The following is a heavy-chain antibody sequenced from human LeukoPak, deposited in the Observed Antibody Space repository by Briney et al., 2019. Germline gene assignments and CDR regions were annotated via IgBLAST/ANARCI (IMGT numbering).Heavy chain of an antibody. D-gene: IGHD3-22*01. J-gene: IGHJ6*03. CDR3: ARHWGDSSGYYYYYYMDV. CDR2: IYTSGST. V-gene: IGHV4-61*02. Sequence: SQTLSLTCTVSGGSISSGSYYWSWIRQPAGKGLEWIGRIYTSGSTNYNPSLKSRVTISVDTSKNQFSLKLSSVTAADTAVYYCARHWGDSSGYYYYYYMDVWGKGTTVTVSS. CDR1: GGSISSGSYY.